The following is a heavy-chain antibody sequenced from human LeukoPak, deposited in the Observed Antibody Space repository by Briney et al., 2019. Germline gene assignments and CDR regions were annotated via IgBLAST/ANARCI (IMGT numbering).Heavy chain of an antibody. CDR1: GYTFTSYG. D-gene: IGHD6-19*01. J-gene: IGHJ4*02. CDR3: ARAPLIAVAGTS. V-gene: IGHV1-18*01. CDR2: ISAYNGNT. Sequence: GASVKVSCKAPGYTFTSYGISWERQAPGQGLEWMGWISAYNGNTNYAQKLQGRVTMTTDTSTSTAYMELRSLRSDDTAVYYCARAPLIAVAGTSWGQGTLVTVSS.